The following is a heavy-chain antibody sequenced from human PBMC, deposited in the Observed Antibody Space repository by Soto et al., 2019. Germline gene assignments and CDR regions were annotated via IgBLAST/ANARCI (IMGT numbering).Heavy chain of an antibody. CDR1: GLTLRRYG. D-gene: IGHD6-13*01. CDR2: IWYDGSNK. CDR3: ARGYSSRSRKNYYYYGMDV. J-gene: IGHJ6*02. Sequence: GGYVRLTWAPSGLTLRRYGMDWERQAPGNVLEWVAVIWYDGSNKYYADSVKGRFTISRDNSKNTLYLQMNSLRAEDTAVYYCARGYSSRSRKNYYYYGMDVWGQGT. V-gene: IGHV3-33*07.